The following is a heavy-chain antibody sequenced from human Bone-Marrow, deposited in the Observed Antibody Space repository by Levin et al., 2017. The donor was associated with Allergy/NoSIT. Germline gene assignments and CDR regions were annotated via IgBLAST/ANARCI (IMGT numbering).Heavy chain of an antibody. CDR1: GFTFSSYA. V-gene: IGHV3-23*01. J-gene: IGHJ4*02. CDR2: ISGSGGST. D-gene: IGHD3-10*01. CDR3: AKSNPGSYLDY. Sequence: GESLKISCAASGFTFSSYAMSWVRQAPGKGLEWVSAISGSGGSTYYADSVKGRFTISRDNSKNTLYLQMNSLRAEDTAVYYCAKSNPGSYLDYWGQGTLVTVSS.